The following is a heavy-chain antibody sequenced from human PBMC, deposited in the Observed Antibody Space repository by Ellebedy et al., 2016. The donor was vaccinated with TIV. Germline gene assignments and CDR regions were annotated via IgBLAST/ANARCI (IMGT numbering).Heavy chain of an antibody. Sequence: SVKVSXXASGDTFNSFAFSWVRQAPGQGLEWMGGIIPLFGTANYAQKFQGRVTITADESTGTGYMELTSLRSEDTAVYYCARGGVVPAAPYYFDYWGQGTLVTVSS. CDR2: IIPLFGTA. J-gene: IGHJ4*02. V-gene: IGHV1-69*13. CDR1: GDTFNSFA. D-gene: IGHD2-2*01. CDR3: ARGGVVPAAPYYFDY.